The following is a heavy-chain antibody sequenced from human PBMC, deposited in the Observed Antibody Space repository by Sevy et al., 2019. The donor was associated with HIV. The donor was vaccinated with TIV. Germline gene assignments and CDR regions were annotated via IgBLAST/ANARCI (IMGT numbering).Heavy chain of an antibody. Sequence: GGSLRLSCTASGFTFGDYAMSWFRQAPGKGLEWVGFIRSKAYGGTTEYAASVKGRFTISRDDSKGIAYLQMNSLKTEDTAVYYCTRAYCSGGSCYGWFDPWGQGTLVTVSS. CDR2: IRSKAYGGTT. CDR1: GFTFGDYA. V-gene: IGHV3-49*03. CDR3: TRAYCSGGSCYGWFDP. D-gene: IGHD2-15*01. J-gene: IGHJ5*02.